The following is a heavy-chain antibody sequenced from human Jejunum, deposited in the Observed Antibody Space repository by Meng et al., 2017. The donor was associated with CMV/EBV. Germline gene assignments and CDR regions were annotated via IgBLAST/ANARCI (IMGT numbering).Heavy chain of an antibody. J-gene: IGHJ4*02. CDR3: ARSRVTYSSTSASSF. D-gene: IGHD6-13*01. CDR1: GDTFTTYG. Sequence: SGDTFTTYGISWVRQAPGQGLEWMGWISAYNGNTNYAQKFKGRVTMTTDTSTSTAYMELRSLRSDDTAVYYCARSRVTYSSTSASSFWGQGTLVTSPQ. V-gene: IGHV1-18*01. CDR2: ISAYNGNT.